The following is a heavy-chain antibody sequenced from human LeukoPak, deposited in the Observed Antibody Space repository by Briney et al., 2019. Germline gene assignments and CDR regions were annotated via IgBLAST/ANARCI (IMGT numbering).Heavy chain of an antibody. CDR1: GYTFSSFG. CDR2: ISTYDGNT. Sequence: ASVRLSCKASGYTFSSFGISWVRQAPGEGLEWMGWISTYDGNTKYAESLQDRVTLTTDTSTSTAYMEVRSLRSDDTAVYFCARESNWAYYFDYWGPGTLLTVSS. V-gene: IGHV1-18*01. J-gene: IGHJ4*02. CDR3: ARESNWAYYFDY. D-gene: IGHD1-1*01.